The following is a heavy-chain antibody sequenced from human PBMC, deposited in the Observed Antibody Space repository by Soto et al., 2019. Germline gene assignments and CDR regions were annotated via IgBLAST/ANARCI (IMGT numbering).Heavy chain of an antibody. CDR2: TYYRSKWYN. D-gene: IGHD2-21*01. V-gene: IGHV6-1*01. J-gene: IGHJ4*02. Sequence: PSQTLSLTCAISGDSVSSKRAAWNWIRQSPSRGLEWLGRTYYRSKWYNDYVVSVKSRITINPDTSKNQFSLQLNSVTPEDTAVYYCARDPGGEQAGGFDFWGQGTLVTVSS. CDR3: ARDPGGEQAGGFDF. CDR1: GDSVSSKRAA.